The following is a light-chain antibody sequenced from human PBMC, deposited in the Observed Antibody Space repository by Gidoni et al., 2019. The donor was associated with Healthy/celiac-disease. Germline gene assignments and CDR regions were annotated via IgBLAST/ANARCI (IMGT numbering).Light chain of an antibody. J-gene: IGLJ2*01. CDR1: SLRSYY. CDR3: NSRDSSGNHLVV. Sequence: SSELTQDPAVSVALGQTFRITCQGDSLRSYYASWYQQKPGQAPVLVIYGKNNRPSGSPDRFSGSSSGITASLTITGAQAEDEADYYCNSRDSSGNHLVVFGGGTKLTVL. V-gene: IGLV3-19*01. CDR2: GKN.